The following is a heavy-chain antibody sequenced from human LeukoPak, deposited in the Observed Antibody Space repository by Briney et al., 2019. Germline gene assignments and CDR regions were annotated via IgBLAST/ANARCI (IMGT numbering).Heavy chain of an antibody. CDR2: ITPSGGTT. Sequence: ASVKVSCKASGGTFSSYAISWVRQAPGQGLEWMGIITPSGGTTTYSQKFQGRVTMTGDPSTSTVYMELSSLSSEDTAVYYCARGLVPITSKGGGFDYWGQGSLVTVSS. CDR3: ARGLVPITSKGGGFDY. J-gene: IGHJ4*02. D-gene: IGHD3-22*01. CDR1: GGTFSSYA. V-gene: IGHV1-46*01.